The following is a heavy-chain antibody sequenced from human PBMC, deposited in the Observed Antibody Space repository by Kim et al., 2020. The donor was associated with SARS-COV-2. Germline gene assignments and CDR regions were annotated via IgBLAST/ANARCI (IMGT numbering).Heavy chain of an antibody. CDR1: GFTFSSYS. Sequence: GGSLRLSCAASGFTFSSYSMNWVRQAPGKGLEWVSYISSSSSTIYYADSVKGRFTISRDNAKNSLYLQMNSLRDEDTAVYYCAREGDGGYVNWGSVPVRPTDDAFDIWGQGTMVTVSS. D-gene: IGHD5-12*01. CDR2: ISSSSSTI. CDR3: AREGDGGYVNWGSVPVRPTDDAFDI. J-gene: IGHJ3*02. V-gene: IGHV3-48*02.